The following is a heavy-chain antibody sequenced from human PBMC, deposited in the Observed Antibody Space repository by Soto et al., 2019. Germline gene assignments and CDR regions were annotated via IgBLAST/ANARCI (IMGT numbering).Heavy chain of an antibody. J-gene: IGHJ5*02. CDR1: GGSISSYY. D-gene: IGHD2-21*01. V-gene: IGHV4-59*12. CDR3: ARLGAYYQSPAP. Sequence: PSETLSLTCTVSGGSISSYYWSWIRQPPGKGLEWIGYIYYSGSTNYNPSLKSRVTISVDTSKNQFSLKLSSVTAADTAVYYCARLGAYYQSPAPWGPGTLVTVSS. CDR2: IYYSGST.